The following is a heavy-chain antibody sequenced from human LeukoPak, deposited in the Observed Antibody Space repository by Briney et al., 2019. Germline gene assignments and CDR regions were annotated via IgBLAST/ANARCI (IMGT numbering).Heavy chain of an antibody. Sequence: GASVKVSCKASGGTFSSYAISWVRQAPGQGLEWMGRINPNSGDTNYAQKFQGRVTMTRDTSISTAYMELSRLRSDDTAVYYCASIPTYYYDSSGYYQLDYWGQGTLVTVSS. CDR1: GGTFSSYA. CDR3: ASIPTYYYDSSGYYQLDY. J-gene: IGHJ4*02. V-gene: IGHV1-2*06. CDR2: INPNSGDT. D-gene: IGHD3-22*01.